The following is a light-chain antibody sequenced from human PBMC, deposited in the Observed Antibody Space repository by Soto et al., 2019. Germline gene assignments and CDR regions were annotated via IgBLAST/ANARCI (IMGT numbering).Light chain of an antibody. J-gene: IGKJ4*01. V-gene: IGKV3-15*01. CDR1: QSVSSN. CDR3: QKNSSGPPLS. CDR2: GAS. Sequence: EIVMTQSPATLSVSPGERATLSCRASQSVSSNLAWYQQKPGQAPRLLIYGASTRATASIPARFSGSGSGTDFPLTISSLRSEVFAFYYCQKNSSGPPLSFGGGTRVNIK.